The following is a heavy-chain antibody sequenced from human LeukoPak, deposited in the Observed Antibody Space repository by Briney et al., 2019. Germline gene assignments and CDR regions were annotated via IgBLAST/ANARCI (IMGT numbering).Heavy chain of an antibody. J-gene: IGHJ6*02. CDR1: GGSINNYY. CDR3: ARERLLWFGELYSSEGMDV. CDR2: IYYSGST. Sequence: SETLSLTCTVSGGSINNYYWSWIRQPPGKGLEWIGYIYYSGSTNYNPSLKSRVTISVDTSKNQFSLKLSSVTAADTAVYYCARERLLWFGELYSSEGMDVWGQGTTVTVSS. D-gene: IGHD3-10*01. V-gene: IGHV4-59*12.